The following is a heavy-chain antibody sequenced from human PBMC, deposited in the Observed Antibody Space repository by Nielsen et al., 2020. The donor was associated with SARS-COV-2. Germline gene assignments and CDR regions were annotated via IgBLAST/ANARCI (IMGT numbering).Heavy chain of an antibody. CDR1: GGSFSGYY. Sequence: GSLRLSCAVYGGSFSGYYWSWIRQPPGKGLEWIGEINHSGSTNYNPSLKSRVTISVDTSKNQFSLKLSSVTAADTAVYYCARGLISDYYGSGVYYYYGMDVWGQGTTVTVSS. V-gene: IGHV4-34*01. D-gene: IGHD3-10*01. CDR2: INHSGST. J-gene: IGHJ6*02. CDR3: ARGLISDYYGSGVYYYYGMDV.